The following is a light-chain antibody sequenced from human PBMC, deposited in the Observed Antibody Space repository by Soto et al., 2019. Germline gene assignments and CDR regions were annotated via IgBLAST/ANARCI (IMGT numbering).Light chain of an antibody. J-gene: IGKJ1*01. Sequence: DIQMTQSPSTLSASVGDRVTITCRASQSISSWLDWYQQKPGKAPKLLIYKASSLESGVPSRFSGSGSGTEFTLTISSLQPDDFATYYCQQYNRYSRTFGQGTKVEIK. V-gene: IGKV1-5*03. CDR2: KAS. CDR1: QSISSW. CDR3: QQYNRYSRT.